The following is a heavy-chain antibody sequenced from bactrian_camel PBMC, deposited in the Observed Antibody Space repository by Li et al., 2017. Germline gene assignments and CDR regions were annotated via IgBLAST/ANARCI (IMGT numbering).Heavy chain of an antibody. J-gene: IGHJ6*01. Sequence: DVQLVESGGGLVQPGGSLRLSCVASGFTFSNYPMSWVRQAPGKGLEWVSAINSGGGSTYYADSVKGRFTISRDNAKNTLYLQLTSLKTEDTAMYYCAKDRDGGSWYGADFGYWGQGTQVIVS. CDR1: GFTFSNYP. CDR3: AKDRDGGSWYGADFGY. V-gene: IGHV3S31*01. CDR2: INSGGGST. D-gene: IGHD6*01.